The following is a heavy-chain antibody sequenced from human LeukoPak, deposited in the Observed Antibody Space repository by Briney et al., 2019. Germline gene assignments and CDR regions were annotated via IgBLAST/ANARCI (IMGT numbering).Heavy chain of an antibody. CDR2: INPDSGAT. CDR3: AGRNFWRKSSFYY. D-gene: IGHD3-3*01. CDR1: GYSFTCYY. J-gene: IGHJ4*02. V-gene: IGHV1-2*02. Sequence: ASVKVSCKASGYSFTCYYVYWVRQAPGQGLEWMGWINPDSGATKYAENFQGRVTMTSDTSISSAYMELISLTSDDTAVYYCAGRNFWRKSSFYYCGQGTLVIVSS.